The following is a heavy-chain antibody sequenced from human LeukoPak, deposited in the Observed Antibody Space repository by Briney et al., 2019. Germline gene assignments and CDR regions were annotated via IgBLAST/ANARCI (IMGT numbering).Heavy chain of an antibody. J-gene: IGHJ4*02. Sequence: GGSLRLSCAASGFTFSNYAMHWVRQAPGKGLEWVAVISYDGSNKYYADSVKGRFTISRDNSKNTLYLQMNSLRAEDTAVYYCARDGEKRWLQYTFDYWGQGTLVTVSS. D-gene: IGHD5-24*01. CDR2: ISYDGSNK. CDR3: ARDGEKRWLQYTFDY. CDR1: GFTFSNYA. V-gene: IGHV3-30-3*01.